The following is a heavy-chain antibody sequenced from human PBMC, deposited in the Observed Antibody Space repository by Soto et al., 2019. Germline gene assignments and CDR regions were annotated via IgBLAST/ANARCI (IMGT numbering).Heavy chain of an antibody. CDR2: ISGSGGST. CDR3: AKDCSYGMDV. CDR1: AFTFSSYA. J-gene: IGHJ6*02. Sequence: PGGSLRLSCAASAFTFSSYAMSWVRQAPGKGLEWVSAISGSGGSTSYADSVKGRFTISRDNSKNTLYLQMNSLRAEDTAVYYCAKDCSYGMDVWGQGTTVTVSS. D-gene: IGHD3-10*02. V-gene: IGHV3-23*01.